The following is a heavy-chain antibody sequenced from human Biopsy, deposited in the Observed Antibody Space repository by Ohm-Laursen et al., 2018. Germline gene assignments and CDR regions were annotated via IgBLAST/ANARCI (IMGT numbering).Heavy chain of an antibody. V-gene: IGHV1-69*06. Sequence: GSSVKVSCKATGGTFIGFDINWVRQAPGQGLEWLGGNIPILGTGNYAQKFQDRVTVAADTSTSTATMELRSLRSDDTAVYYCATKLTGYFHHWGQGTLVIVSS. CDR2: NIPILGTG. D-gene: IGHD3-9*01. J-gene: IGHJ1*01. CDR1: GGTFIGFD. CDR3: ATKLTGYFHH.